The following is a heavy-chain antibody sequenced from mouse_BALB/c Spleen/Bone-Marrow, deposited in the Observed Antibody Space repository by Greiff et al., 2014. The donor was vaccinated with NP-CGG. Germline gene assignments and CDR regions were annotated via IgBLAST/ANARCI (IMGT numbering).Heavy chain of an antibody. CDR2: IDPYSGGT. CDR1: GYSFTGYN. V-gene: IGHV1S135*01. J-gene: IGHJ4*01. D-gene: IGHD2-12*01. CDR3: ARSLLRRDALDY. Sequence: LEQSGPDLEKPGASVRLSCKASGYSFTGYNINWVRQSSGKSLEWIGYIDPYSGGTSYYQRFKDRATLTVDKSSSTAYMQLKSLTSEDSAVYYCARSLLRRDALDYWGQGTSVTVSS.